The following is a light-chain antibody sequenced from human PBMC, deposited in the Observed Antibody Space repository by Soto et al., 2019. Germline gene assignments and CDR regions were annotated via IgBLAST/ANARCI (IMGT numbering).Light chain of an antibody. Sequence: QSVLTQPASVSGSPGQSITISCTGTSSDVGGYNYVSWYQQHPGKAPKLMIYDVSNRPSGVSNRFSGSKSGNTASLTISGLQAEDEADYYCSSHTSSSTPVVFGGGTQLTVL. CDR1: SSDVGGYNY. J-gene: IGLJ2*01. V-gene: IGLV2-14*01. CDR2: DVS. CDR3: SSHTSSSTPVV.